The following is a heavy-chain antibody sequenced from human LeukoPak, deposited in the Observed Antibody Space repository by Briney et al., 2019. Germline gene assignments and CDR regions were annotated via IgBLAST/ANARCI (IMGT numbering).Heavy chain of an antibody. D-gene: IGHD6-13*01. CDR1: SGSFSSYQ. CDR2: ISHRGTT. Sequence: SETLSLTCAVYSGSFSSYQWNWIRQPPREGLEWIGEISHRGTTNYNPSLKSRVTMSVDTSKNQFSLKLSSVTAADTAVYYCARGAESSSWSLDYWGQGTLVTVSS. CDR3: ARGAESSSWSLDY. J-gene: IGHJ4*02. V-gene: IGHV4-34*01.